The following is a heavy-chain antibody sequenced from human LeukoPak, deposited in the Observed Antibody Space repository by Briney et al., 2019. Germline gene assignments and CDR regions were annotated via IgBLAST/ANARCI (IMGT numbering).Heavy chain of an antibody. D-gene: IGHD4-17*01. CDR1: GGTFSSYA. J-gene: IGHJ4*02. Sequence: GASVKVSCKASGGTFSSYAISWVRQAPGQGLEWMGGIIPIFGTANYAQKFQGRVTITADKSTSTAYMELSSLRSEDTAVYHCARGYYGDYNFDYWGQGTLVTVSS. CDR2: IIPIFGTA. CDR3: ARGYYGDYNFDY. V-gene: IGHV1-69*06.